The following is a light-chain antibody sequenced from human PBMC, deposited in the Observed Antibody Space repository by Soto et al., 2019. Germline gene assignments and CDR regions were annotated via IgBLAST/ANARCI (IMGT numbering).Light chain of an antibody. J-gene: IGLJ1*01. CDR1: TSNIGADYD. Sequence: ALAQPPSVSGAPGQMVTMSCSWTTSNIGADYDVQWYRQLPGTAPKLLIHGNTNRPSGVPDRFSGSKSGTSASLAITGLQSEDEGDYYCQSYDSGLRGYVFGSGTKVTVL. CDR2: GNT. V-gene: IGLV1-40*01. CDR3: QSYDSGLRGYV.